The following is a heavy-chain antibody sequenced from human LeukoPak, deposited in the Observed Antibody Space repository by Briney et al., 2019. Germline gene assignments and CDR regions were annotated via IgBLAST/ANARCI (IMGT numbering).Heavy chain of an antibody. CDR1: GYTFTSYY. CDR3: AGPGYCSRTSCYSDPLMVGAFDI. J-gene: IGHJ3*02. CDR2: INPSGVST. D-gene: IGHD2-2*01. Sequence: EASVKVSCKASGYTFTSYYIHWVRQAPGQGLEWMGIINPSGVSTTYAQKFQGRVTMTKDTSTSTVYMELSSLRSEDTAVYYCAGPGYCSRTSCYSDPLMVGAFDIWGQGTMVTVSS. V-gene: IGHV1-46*01.